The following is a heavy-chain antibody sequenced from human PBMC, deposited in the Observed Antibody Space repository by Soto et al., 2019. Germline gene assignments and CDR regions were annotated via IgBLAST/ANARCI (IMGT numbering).Heavy chain of an antibody. CDR3: ARDQSSRLPNADYYYGMDV. CDR2: INPNSGGT. CDR1: GYTFTGYY. J-gene: IGHJ6*02. Sequence: ASVKGSCKASGYTFTGYYMHWVRQAPGQGLEWMGWINPNSGGTNYAQKFQGWVTMTRDTSISTAYMELSRLRSDDTAVYYCARDQSSRLPNADYYYGMDVWGQGTTVTVSS. V-gene: IGHV1-2*04. D-gene: IGHD6-13*01.